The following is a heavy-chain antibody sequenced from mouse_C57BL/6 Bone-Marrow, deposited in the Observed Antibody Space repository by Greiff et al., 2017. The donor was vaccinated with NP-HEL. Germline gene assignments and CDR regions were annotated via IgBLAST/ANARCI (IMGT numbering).Heavy chain of an antibody. J-gene: IGHJ1*03. V-gene: IGHV5-17*01. CDR2: ISSGSSTI. Sequence: EVMLVESGGGLVKPGGSLKLSCAASGFTFSDYGMHWVRQAPEKGLEWVAYISSGSSTIYYADTVKGRFTISRDNAKNTLFLQMTSLRSEDTAMYYCAGYYSNYWYFDVWGTGTTVTVSS. D-gene: IGHD2-5*01. CDR1: GFTFSDYG. CDR3: AGYYSNYWYFDV.